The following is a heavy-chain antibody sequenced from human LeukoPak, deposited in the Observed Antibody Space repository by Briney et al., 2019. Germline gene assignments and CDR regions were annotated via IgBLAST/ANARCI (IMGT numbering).Heavy chain of an antibody. Sequence: PGGSLRLSCAASGFTFSSYWMSWVRQAPGNGLEWVANIKQDGSEKYYVDSVKGRFTISRDNAKNSLYLQMNSLRAEDTAVYYCARLGLLRRNWFDYWGQGTLVTVSS. CDR1: GFTFSSYW. CDR2: IKQDGSEK. CDR3: ARLGLLRRNWFDY. D-gene: IGHD2-15*01. J-gene: IGHJ4*02. V-gene: IGHV3-7*01.